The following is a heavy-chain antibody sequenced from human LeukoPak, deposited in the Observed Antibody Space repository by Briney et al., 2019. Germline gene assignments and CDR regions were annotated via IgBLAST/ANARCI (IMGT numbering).Heavy chain of an antibody. CDR2: FDPEDGET. CDR3: ARVGVIRGYSYGYLGY. D-gene: IGHD5-18*01. CDR1: GYTLTELS. V-gene: IGHV1-24*01. J-gene: IGHJ4*02. Sequence: ASVKVSCKVSGYTLTELSMHWVRQAPGKGLEWMGGFDPEDGETIYAQKFQGRVTMTRSTSISTAYMELSSLRSEDTAVYYCARVGVIRGYSYGYLGYWGQGTLVTVSS.